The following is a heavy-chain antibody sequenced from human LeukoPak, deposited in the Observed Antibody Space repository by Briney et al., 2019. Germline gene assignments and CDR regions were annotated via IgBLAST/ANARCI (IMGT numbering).Heavy chain of an antibody. Sequence: GGSLRLSCAASGFTFSSYSMNWVRQAPGKGQEWVSYVSSASNTIYYADSVKGRFTISRDNAKNSLYLQMNSLRAEDTAMYYCARDGWFGDYNWFDPWGQGTLVTVSS. CDR2: VSSASNTI. CDR1: GFTFSSYS. CDR3: ARDGWFGDYNWFDP. V-gene: IGHV3-48*01. J-gene: IGHJ5*02. D-gene: IGHD3-10*01.